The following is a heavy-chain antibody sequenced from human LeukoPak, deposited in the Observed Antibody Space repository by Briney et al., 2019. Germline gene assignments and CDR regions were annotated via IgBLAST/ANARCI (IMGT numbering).Heavy chain of an antibody. Sequence: GGSLRLSXAASGFTFRSYWMHWVRQAPGKGLVWVSRINSDGSSTSYADSVKGRFTISRDNAKNTLYLQMNSLRAEDTAVYYCARDPRGATTGSDAFDIWGQGTIVTVSS. CDR2: INSDGSST. CDR3: ARDPRGATTGSDAFDI. J-gene: IGHJ3*02. V-gene: IGHV3-74*01. D-gene: IGHD1-26*01. CDR1: GFTFRSYW.